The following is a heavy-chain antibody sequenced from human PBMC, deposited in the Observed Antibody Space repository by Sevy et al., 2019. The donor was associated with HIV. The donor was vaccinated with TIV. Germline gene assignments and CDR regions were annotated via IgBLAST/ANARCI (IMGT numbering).Heavy chain of an antibody. V-gene: IGHV3-23*01. CDR1: GFTFSSYA. CDR3: AKGGDWSDGGTFDFDY. Sequence: GGSLRLSCAASGFTFSSYAMSWVRQAPGKGLEWVSAISGSGGSTYYADSVKGRFTISRDNSKNTLYLQMNSLRAEDTAVYYCAKGGDWSDGGTFDFDYWGQGTLVTVSS. CDR2: ISGSGGST. D-gene: IGHD1-1*01. J-gene: IGHJ4*02.